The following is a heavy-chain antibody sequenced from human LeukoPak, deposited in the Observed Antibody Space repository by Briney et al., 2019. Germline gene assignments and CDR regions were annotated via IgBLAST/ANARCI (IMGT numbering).Heavy chain of an antibody. CDR2: INQEGSEK. D-gene: IGHD1-26*01. V-gene: IGHV3-7*01. Sequence: GGSLRLSCAASGFNFKTYWMTWVRQAPGRGLERVAKINQEGSEKYYVDSVQGRFTISRDNADNSLYLQMNSLRVDDTAVYYCARFGATHSGSYSHPWGQGTLVTVSS. J-gene: IGHJ5*02. CDR1: GFNFKTYW. CDR3: ARFGATHSGSYSHP.